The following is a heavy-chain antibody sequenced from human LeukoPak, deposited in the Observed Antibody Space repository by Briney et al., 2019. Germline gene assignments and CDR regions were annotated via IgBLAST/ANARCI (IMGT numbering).Heavy chain of an antibody. Sequence: GGPLRPSCAASGFSFNNYAMGWVCQAPGKGLEWVSVMYSGGSTYYADSVKGRFTISRDNSKNTLYLQMNSLRAEDTAVYYCATALPRFLGYYYYYGMDVWGQGTTVTVSS. CDR3: ATALPRFLGYYYYYGMDV. J-gene: IGHJ6*02. CDR1: GFSFNNYA. V-gene: IGHV3-53*01. D-gene: IGHD3-3*01. CDR2: MYSGGST.